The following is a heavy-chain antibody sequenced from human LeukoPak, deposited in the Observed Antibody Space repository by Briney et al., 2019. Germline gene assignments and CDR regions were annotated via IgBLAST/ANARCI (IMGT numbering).Heavy chain of an antibody. Sequence: GASVKVSCKASGGTFISYAISWVRQAPGQGLEWMGGIIPIFGTANYAQKFQGRVTITADESTSTAYMELSSLRSEDTAVYYCARVGDIVATKHNYYFDYWGQGTLVTVSS. CDR2: IIPIFGTA. V-gene: IGHV1-69*13. J-gene: IGHJ4*02. CDR3: ARVGDIVATKHNYYFDY. CDR1: GGTFISYA. D-gene: IGHD5-12*01.